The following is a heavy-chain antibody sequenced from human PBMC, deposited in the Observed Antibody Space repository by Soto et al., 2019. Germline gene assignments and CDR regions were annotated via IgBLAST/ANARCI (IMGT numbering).Heavy chain of an antibody. CDR3: ARVSYHYVWGSSTGMDV. V-gene: IGHV4-59*01. CDR1: GGSISSND. CDR2: ISYNGNT. J-gene: IGHJ6*02. Sequence: QVQLQESGPGLVKPAETLSLTCSVSGGSISSNDWRWIRQPPGKGLEYIGYISYNGNTNYKPSPKSRVTISVDTSKNQFSLKMSSVTAADTAVYYCARVSYHYVWGSSTGMDVWGQGTTVTVSS. D-gene: IGHD3-16*01.